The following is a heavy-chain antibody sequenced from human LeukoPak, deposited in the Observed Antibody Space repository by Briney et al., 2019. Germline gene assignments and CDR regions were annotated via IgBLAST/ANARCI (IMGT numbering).Heavy chain of an antibody. CDR2: FDPEDGET. Sequence: ASVKVSCKVSGYTLTELSIHWMRQAPGKGLEWMGGFDPEDGETIYAQKFQGRVTMTEDTSTDTAYMELSSLRSEDTAVYYCATDPRITMVRGASGNWYFDYWGQGTLVTVSS. V-gene: IGHV1-24*01. CDR3: ATDPRITMVRGASGNWYFDY. J-gene: IGHJ4*02. D-gene: IGHD3-10*01. CDR1: GYTLTELS.